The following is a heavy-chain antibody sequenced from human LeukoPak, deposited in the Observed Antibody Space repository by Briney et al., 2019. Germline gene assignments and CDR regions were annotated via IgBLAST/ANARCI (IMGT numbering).Heavy chain of an antibody. D-gene: IGHD5-18*01. Sequence: SETLSLTCTVSGGSISSYYWSWIRQPPRKGLEWIGYIYYSGSTNYNPSLKSRVTISVDTSKNQFSLKLSSVTAADTAVYYCARDTGYSYGDDAFDIWGQGTMVTVSS. CDR1: GGSISSYY. CDR3: ARDTGYSYGDDAFDI. J-gene: IGHJ3*02. V-gene: IGHV4-59*08. CDR2: IYYSGST.